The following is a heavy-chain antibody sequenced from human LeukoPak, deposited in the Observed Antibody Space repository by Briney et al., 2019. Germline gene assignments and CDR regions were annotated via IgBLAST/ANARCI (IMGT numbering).Heavy chain of an antibody. J-gene: IGHJ4*02. D-gene: IGHD2-15*01. Sequence: SQTLSLTCTVSGGSISSGDYYWSWIRQPPGKGLEWIGYIYYSGSTYYNPSHKSRVTISVDTSKNQFSLKLSSVTAADTAVYYCARVVVVVAAIDYWGQGTLVTVSS. CDR1: GGSISSGDYY. V-gene: IGHV4-30-4*08. CDR2: IYYSGST. CDR3: ARVVVVVAAIDY.